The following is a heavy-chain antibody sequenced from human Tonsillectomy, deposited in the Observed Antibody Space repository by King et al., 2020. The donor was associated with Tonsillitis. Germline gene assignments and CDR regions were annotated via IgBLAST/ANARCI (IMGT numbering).Heavy chain of an antibody. V-gene: IGHV4-59*01. D-gene: IGHD4-17*01. CDR2: IYYSGST. Sequence: VQLQESGPGLVKPSETLSLTCTVSGDSLNSYYWSWLRQPPGKGLEWIGYIYYSGSTNYSPSLTSRVTISVDTSKNQFSLKLRSVTAADTAVYYCAREMKTLDYGDYLDYFDYWGQGIPVTVSS. J-gene: IGHJ4*02. CDR3: AREMKTLDYGDYLDYFDY. CDR1: GDSLNSYY.